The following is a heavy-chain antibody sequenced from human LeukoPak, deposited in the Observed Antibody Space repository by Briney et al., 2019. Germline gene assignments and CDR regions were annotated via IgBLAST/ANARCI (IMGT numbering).Heavy chain of an antibody. CDR2: IYYSGST. CDR1: GGSISSYY. CDR3: ASAPPWTYRFTT. Sequence: PSETLSLTCTVSGGSISSYYWSWIRQPAGKGLEWIGYIYYSGSTNYNPSLKSRVTISVDTSKNQFSLKLSSVTAADTAVYYCASAPPWTYRFTTWGQGTLVTVSS. D-gene: IGHD1-7*01. V-gene: IGHV4-59*08. J-gene: IGHJ5*02.